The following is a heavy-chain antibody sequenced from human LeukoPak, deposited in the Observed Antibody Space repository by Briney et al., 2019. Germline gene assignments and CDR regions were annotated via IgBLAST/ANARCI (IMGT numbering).Heavy chain of an antibody. CDR3: APRGDIEHSYVYGKWFDP. J-gene: IGHJ5*02. CDR1: GGSFSAYY. D-gene: IGHD5-18*01. V-gene: IGHV4-34*01. CDR2: INHSGSS. Sequence: SETLSLTCAVYGGSFSAYYWTWIRQPPGKGLEWIGEINHSGSSNYNSSLRSRVTISVDASYKQFSLRLSSVTAADTAVYYCAPRGDIEHSYVYGKWFDPWGQGTRVTVSS.